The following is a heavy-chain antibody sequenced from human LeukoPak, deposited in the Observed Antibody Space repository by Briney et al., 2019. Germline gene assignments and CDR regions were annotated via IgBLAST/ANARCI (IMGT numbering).Heavy chain of an antibody. CDR1: GYTFTSYA. D-gene: IGHD6-19*01. CDR2: INTNTGNP. J-gene: IGHJ3*02. CDR3: AREDGIAVAGTDAFDI. V-gene: IGHV7-4-1*01. Sequence: ASVKVSWKASGYTFTSYAMNWVRQAPGQVVEWMGWINTNTGNPTYAQGFTGRFVFSLDTSVSTAYLQICSLKAEDTAVYYCAREDGIAVAGTDAFDIWGQGTMVTVSS.